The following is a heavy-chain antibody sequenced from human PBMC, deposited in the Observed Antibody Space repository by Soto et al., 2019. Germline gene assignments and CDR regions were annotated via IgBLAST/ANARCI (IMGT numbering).Heavy chain of an antibody. CDR2: ISGGGDTS. CDR1: GFTFSNYA. CDR3: ARADSSWYEYFQL. J-gene: IGHJ1*01. V-gene: IGHV3-23*01. D-gene: IGHD6-13*01. Sequence: GGSLRLSCAVSGFTFSNYALSWVRQAPGKGLEWVSIISGGGDTSYYADSVKGRFTISRDNSRNTLYLQMNSLRAEDTAVYYCARADSSWYEYFQLWGQGTLVT.